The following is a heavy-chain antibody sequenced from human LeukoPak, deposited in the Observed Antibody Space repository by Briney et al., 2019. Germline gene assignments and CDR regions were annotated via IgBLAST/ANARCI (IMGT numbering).Heavy chain of an antibody. V-gene: IGHV1-2*02. D-gene: IGHD3-3*01. CDR2: INPNSGGT. J-gene: IGHJ4*02. CDR1: GYTFTGYY. Sequence: ASVKVSCKASGYTFTGYYMHWVRQAPGQGLEWMGWINPNSGGTNYAQKFQGRVTMTRDTSISTAYMELSRLRSDDTAVYYCARDPGVRDFWSGYYNYWGQGTLVTVSS. CDR3: ARDPGVRDFWSGYYNY.